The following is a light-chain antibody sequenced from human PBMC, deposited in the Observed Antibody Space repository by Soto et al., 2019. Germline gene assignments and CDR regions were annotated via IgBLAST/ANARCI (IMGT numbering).Light chain of an antibody. CDR1: QSVSNF. Sequence: EIVLTQSPATLSLSPGKRATLSCRASQSVSNFLAWYQQKPGQAPRLLIYDASNRATGIPARFSGSGSGTDFTLTISSLEPEDFAVYYCHQRSNWRMYTFGQGTKLEIK. V-gene: IGKV3-11*01. CDR2: DAS. J-gene: IGKJ2*01. CDR3: HQRSNWRMYT.